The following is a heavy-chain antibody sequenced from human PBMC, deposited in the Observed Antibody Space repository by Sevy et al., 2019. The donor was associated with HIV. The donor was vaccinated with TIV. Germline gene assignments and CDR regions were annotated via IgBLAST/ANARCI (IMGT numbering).Heavy chain of an antibody. D-gene: IGHD3-10*01. V-gene: IGHV3-33*01. CDR2: IWYDGINR. CDR3: ARDNLLPIMVSMVRGALSYYFDY. Sequence: GGSLRLSSAASGFTFSNYGMHWVRQAPGKGLEWVAVIWYDGINRYYADSVKGRFTISRDNSKNTLYLQMNSLRAEDTAVYYCARDNLLPIMVSMVRGALSYYFDYWGQGTLVTVSS. CDR1: GFTFSNYG. J-gene: IGHJ4*02.